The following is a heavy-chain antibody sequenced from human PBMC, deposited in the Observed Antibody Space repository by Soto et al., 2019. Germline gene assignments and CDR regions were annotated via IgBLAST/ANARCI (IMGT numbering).Heavy chain of an antibody. Sequence: PEGSLRLSCAASGFTFSSYAMHWVRQAPGKGLEWVAVISYDGSNKYYADSVKGRFTISRDNSKNTLYLQMNSLRAEDAAVYYCARVGCSSTSCYIGFDYWGQGTLVTVSS. D-gene: IGHD2-2*02. V-gene: IGHV3-30-3*01. CDR3: ARVGCSSTSCYIGFDY. J-gene: IGHJ4*02. CDR1: GFTFSSYA. CDR2: ISYDGSNK.